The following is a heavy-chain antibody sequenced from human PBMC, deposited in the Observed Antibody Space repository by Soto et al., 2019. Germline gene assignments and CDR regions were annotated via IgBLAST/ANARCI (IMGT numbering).Heavy chain of an antibody. D-gene: IGHD1-1*01. CDR1: GFTFSGYW. Sequence: EVQLVESGGGLVQPGGSLRLSCAASGFTFSGYWMHWVRQAPGKGLVWVSRIDGDGSRTNYADSVKGRFTISRDNAKNTLYLQMNSLRAEDTAVYYCARELASYNYYWGQGTLVTVSS. CDR2: IDGDGSRT. J-gene: IGHJ4*02. V-gene: IGHV3-74*01. CDR3: ARELASYNYY.